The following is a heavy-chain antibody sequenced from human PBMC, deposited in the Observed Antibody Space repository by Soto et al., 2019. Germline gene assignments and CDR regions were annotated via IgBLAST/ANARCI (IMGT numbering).Heavy chain of an antibody. V-gene: IGHV3-33*01. CDR2: IWYDGSNK. CDR3: ASDPATRGHGGFDGNWFDP. D-gene: IGHD5-12*01. J-gene: IGHJ5*02. Sequence: QVQLVESGGGVVQPGRSLRLSCAASGFTFSDYGMHWVRQAPGKGLEWVTFIWYDGSNKYYADSVKGRFTISIDNSSNTLDRQRDILRAEDTAVYYCASDPATRGHGGFDGNWFDPWGQGTLVTVSS. CDR1: GFTFSDYG.